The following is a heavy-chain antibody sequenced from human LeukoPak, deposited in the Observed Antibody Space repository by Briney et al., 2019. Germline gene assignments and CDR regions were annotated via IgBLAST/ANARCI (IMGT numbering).Heavy chain of an antibody. CDR2: ISYDGSNK. V-gene: IGHV3-30*04. D-gene: IGHD1-26*01. CDR3: ARGGSYSRYYYYYMDV. J-gene: IGHJ6*03. CDR1: GFTFSSYA. Sequence: GGSLRLSCAASGFTFSSYAMHWVRQAPGKGLEWVAVISYDGSNKYYADSVKGRFTISRDNSKNSLYLQMNSLRAEDTALYYCARGGSYSRYYYYYMDVWGKGTTVTVSS.